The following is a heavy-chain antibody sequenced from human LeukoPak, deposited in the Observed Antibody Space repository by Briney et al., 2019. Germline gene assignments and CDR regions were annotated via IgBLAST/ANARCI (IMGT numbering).Heavy chain of an antibody. V-gene: IGHV4-61*08. CDR1: GGSISSGAYS. D-gene: IGHD3-10*01. CDR2: IYYSGST. CDR3: ARITMVRGGPYFDY. Sequence: SETLSLTCAVSGGSISSGAYSWSWIRQPPGKGLEWIGYIYYSGSTNYNPSLKSRVTISVDTSKNQFSLKLSSVTAADTAVYYCARITMVRGGPYFDYWGQGTLVTVSS. J-gene: IGHJ4*02.